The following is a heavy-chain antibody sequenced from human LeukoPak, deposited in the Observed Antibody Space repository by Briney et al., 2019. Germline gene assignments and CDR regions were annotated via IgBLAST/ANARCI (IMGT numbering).Heavy chain of an antibody. CDR3: ASSIPGY. J-gene: IGHJ4*02. CDR2: INPNSGGT. CDR1: GFTFSTYT. D-gene: IGHD2-2*02. Sequence: PGRSLRLSCAASGFTFSTYTMHWVRQAPGQGLEWMGWINPNSGGTNYAQKFQGRVTMTRDTSISTAYMELSRLRSDDTAVYYCASSIPGYWGQGTLVTVSS. V-gene: IGHV1-2*02.